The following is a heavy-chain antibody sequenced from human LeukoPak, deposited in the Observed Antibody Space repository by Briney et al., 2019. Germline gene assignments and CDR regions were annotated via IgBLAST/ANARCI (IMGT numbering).Heavy chain of an antibody. Sequence: ASVKVSCKASGYTFTGYYMHWVRQAPGQGLEWMGWINPNSGGTNYAQKFQGRVTMTRDTSISTAYMELSRLRSDDTAVYYCARAVRSSGWYPSDYWGQGTLVTVSS. V-gene: IGHV1-2*02. D-gene: IGHD6-19*01. CDR2: INPNSGGT. CDR1: GYTFTGYY. CDR3: ARAVRSSGWYPSDY. J-gene: IGHJ4*02.